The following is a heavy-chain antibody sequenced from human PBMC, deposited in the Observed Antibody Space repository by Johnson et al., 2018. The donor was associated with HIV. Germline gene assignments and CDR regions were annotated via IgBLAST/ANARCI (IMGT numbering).Heavy chain of an antibody. CDR2: ISGSGGST. V-gene: IGHV3-23*04. Sequence: VQLVESGGGLIQPGGSLRLSCAASGFTFSSYAMHWVRQAPGKGLEWVSAISGSGGSTYYADSVKGRITISRDNSKNTLYLQMNSLRAEDTAIYSCAKDDNLGVWYSDAFDIWGQGTVVTVSS. CDR3: AKDDNLGVWYSDAFDI. D-gene: IGHD6-19*01. CDR1: GFTFSSYA. J-gene: IGHJ3*02.